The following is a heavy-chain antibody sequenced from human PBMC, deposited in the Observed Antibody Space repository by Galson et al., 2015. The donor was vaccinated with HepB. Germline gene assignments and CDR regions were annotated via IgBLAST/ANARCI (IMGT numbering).Heavy chain of an antibody. CDR3: ARDYSGGSYSSSWLDY. J-gene: IGHJ4*02. CDR2: INPSGGST. CDR1: GYTFTSYY. D-gene: IGHD6-13*01. Sequence: SCKASGYTFTSYYMHWVRQAPGQGLEWMGIINPSGGSTSYAQKFQGRVTMTRDTSTSTVYMELSSLRSEDTAVYYCARDYSGGSYSSSWLDYWGQGTLVTVSS. V-gene: IGHV1-46*01.